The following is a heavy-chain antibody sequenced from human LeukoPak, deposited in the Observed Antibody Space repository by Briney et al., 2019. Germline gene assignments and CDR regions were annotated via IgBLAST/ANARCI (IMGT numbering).Heavy chain of an antibody. J-gene: IGHJ5*02. V-gene: IGHV1-8*01. Sequence: GASVKVSCKASGYTFTSYDINWVRQATGQGLEWMGWMNPNSGNTGYAQKFQGRVTMTRNTSISTAYMELSSLRSEDTAVYYCARMLVVPAANRYNWSDPWGQGTLATVSS. CDR3: ARMLVVPAANRYNWSDP. CDR1: GYTFTSYD. D-gene: IGHD2-2*01. CDR2: MNPNSGNT.